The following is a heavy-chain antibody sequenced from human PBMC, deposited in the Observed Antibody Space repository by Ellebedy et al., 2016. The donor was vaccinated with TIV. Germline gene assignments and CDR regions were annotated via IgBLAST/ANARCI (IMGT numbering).Heavy chain of an antibody. D-gene: IGHD3-10*01. CDR1: GYTFTGYY. Sequence: ASVKVSXXASGYTFTGYYMHWVRQAPGQGLEWMGWINPNSGGTNYAQKFQGWVTMTRDTSISTAYMELSRLRSDDTAVYYCARGYYYGSGSSGMDVWGQGTTVTVSS. CDR2: INPNSGGT. J-gene: IGHJ6*02. CDR3: ARGYYYGSGSSGMDV. V-gene: IGHV1-2*04.